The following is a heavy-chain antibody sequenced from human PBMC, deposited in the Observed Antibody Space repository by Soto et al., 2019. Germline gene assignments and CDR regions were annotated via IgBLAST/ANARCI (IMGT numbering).Heavy chain of an antibody. CDR2: IKSKTDGGTT. CDR1: GFTFSNAW. CDR3: IPSGYYDYVWGSYRFFDY. J-gene: IGHJ4*02. V-gene: IGHV3-15*07. D-gene: IGHD3-16*02. Sequence: EVQLVESGGGLVKPGGSLRLSCAASGFTFSNAWMNWVRQAPGKGLEWVGRIKSKTDGGTTDYAAPVKGRFTISRDDSKNTLYLQMNSLKTEDTAVYYCIPSGYYDYVWGSYRFFDYWGQGTLVTVS.